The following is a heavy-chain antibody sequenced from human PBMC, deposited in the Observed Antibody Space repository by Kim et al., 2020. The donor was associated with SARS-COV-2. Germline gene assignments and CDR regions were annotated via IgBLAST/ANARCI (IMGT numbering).Heavy chain of an antibody. CDR3: ARLFTTASMDV. V-gene: IGHV4-59*01. CDR1: GGSISGNY. CDR2: MQPSGTT. Sequence: SETLSLSCTVSGGSISGNYWAWIRLPPGKGLEWIGYMQPSGTTDYNPSLSSRVTISVDTSKKQVSVKMSSVTAADTAVYYCARLFTTASMDVWGQGTTVTVSS. D-gene: IGHD3-22*01. J-gene: IGHJ6*02.